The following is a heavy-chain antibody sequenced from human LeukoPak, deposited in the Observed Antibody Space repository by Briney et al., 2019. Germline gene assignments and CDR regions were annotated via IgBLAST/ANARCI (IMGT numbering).Heavy chain of an antibody. CDR1: GGSISSSSYH. CDR3: ARRSGSYYYFDY. J-gene: IGHJ4*02. Sequence: SETLSLTCTVSGGSISSSSYHWGWIRQPPGKGLEWIGSIYYSGSTYYNPSLKSRVTISVDTSKNQFSLKLSSVTAADTAVYYCARRSGSYYYFDYWGQGTLVTVSS. CDR2: IYYSGST. V-gene: IGHV4-39*01. D-gene: IGHD1-26*01.